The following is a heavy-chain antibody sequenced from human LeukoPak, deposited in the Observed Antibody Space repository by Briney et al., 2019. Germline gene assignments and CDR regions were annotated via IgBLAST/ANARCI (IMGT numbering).Heavy chain of an antibody. CDR2: IYYSGST. Sequence: SETLSLTCTVSGGSISSYYWSWIRQPPGKGLEWIGYIYYSGSTNYNPSLKSRATISVDTSKNQFSLKLSSVTAADTAVYYCARTYYYGSGSYFYFDYWGQGTLVTVSS. V-gene: IGHV4-59*08. J-gene: IGHJ4*02. CDR1: GGSISSYY. D-gene: IGHD3-10*01. CDR3: ARTYYYGSGSYFYFDY.